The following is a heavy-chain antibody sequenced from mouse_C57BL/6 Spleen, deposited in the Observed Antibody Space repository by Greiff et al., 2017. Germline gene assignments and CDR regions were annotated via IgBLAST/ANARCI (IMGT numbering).Heavy chain of an antibody. CDR3: ARDLLPSYYAMDY. D-gene: IGHD2-10*01. J-gene: IGHJ4*01. V-gene: IGHV5-17*01. Sequence: EVHLVESGGGLVKPGGSLKLSCAASGFTFSDYGMRWVRQAPEKGLEWVAYISSGSSTIYYADTVKGRFTISRDNAKNTLFLQMTSLRSEDTAMYYCARDLLPSYYAMDYWGQGTSVTVSS. CDR2: ISSGSSTI. CDR1: GFTFSDYG.